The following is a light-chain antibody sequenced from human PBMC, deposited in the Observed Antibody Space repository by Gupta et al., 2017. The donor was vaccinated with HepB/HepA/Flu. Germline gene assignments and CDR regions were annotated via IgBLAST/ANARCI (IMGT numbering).Light chain of an antibody. V-gene: IGKV3-15*01. CDR2: GAS. Sequence: EIVMTQSPATLSVSPGERATLSCRASQSVSSNLAWYQQKPGQAPRLLIYGASTRDTGIPARFSGSGYGTEFTLTISSRQSEDFAVYYCQQYKNWPNWTFGQGTKVEIK. CDR3: QQYKNWPNWT. J-gene: IGKJ1*01. CDR1: QSVSSN.